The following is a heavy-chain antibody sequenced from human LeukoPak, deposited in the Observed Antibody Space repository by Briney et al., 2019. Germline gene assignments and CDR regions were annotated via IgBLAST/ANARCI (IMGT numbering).Heavy chain of an antibody. V-gene: IGHV4-34*01. CDR1: GGSFSGYY. CDR3: ARGGRITMVRGVIPGYFDY. Sequence: SETLSLTCAVYGGSFSGYYWSWIRQPPGKGLEWIGEINHSGSTNYNPSLKSRVTISVDTSKNQFSLKLSSVTAADTAVYYCARGGRITMVRGVIPGYFDYWGQGTLVTVSS. CDR2: INHSGST. J-gene: IGHJ4*02. D-gene: IGHD3-10*01.